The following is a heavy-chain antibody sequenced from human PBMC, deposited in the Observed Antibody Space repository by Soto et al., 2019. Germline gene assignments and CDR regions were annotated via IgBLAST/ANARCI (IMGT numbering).Heavy chain of an antibody. CDR3: VRDRYSSSGWFDP. CDR1: GDSVSSYSAA. CDR2: TYYRSRFFS. V-gene: IGHV6-1*01. D-gene: IGHD3-10*01. J-gene: IGHJ5*02. Sequence: SQTLSLTCAIPGDSVSSYSAAWNWIRQSPSGGLEWLGRTYYRSRFFSDYAEPVKSRIIINPDTSKNQFYLQLKSVTPEDTAVYYCVRDRYSSSGWFDPWGQGTPVTVSS.